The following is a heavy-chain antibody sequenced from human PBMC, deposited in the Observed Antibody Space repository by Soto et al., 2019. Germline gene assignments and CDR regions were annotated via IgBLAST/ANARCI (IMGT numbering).Heavy chain of an antibody. Sequence: QVQLQQWGAGLLKPSETLSLTCAVYGGSFSGYYWSWIRQPPRTGLEWIGEINHSGSTNYNPSLKSRGTIAVDTSKNQFSPKLSAVTAADTAVYYCARGDQYYDINGYYRYYYDGMDVWGQGTTVTVSS. J-gene: IGHJ6*02. D-gene: IGHD3-22*01. CDR1: GGSFSGYY. V-gene: IGHV4-34*01. CDR2: INHSGST. CDR3: ARGDQYYDINGYYRYYYDGMDV.